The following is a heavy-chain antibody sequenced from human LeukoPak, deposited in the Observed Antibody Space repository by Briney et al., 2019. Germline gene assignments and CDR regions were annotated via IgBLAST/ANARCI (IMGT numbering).Heavy chain of an antibody. D-gene: IGHD5-24*01. CDR3: AREMRATISRYFDL. CDR2: ISSSGSTI. J-gene: IGHJ2*01. V-gene: IGHV3-11*04. Sequence: GGSLRLSCAASGFTFSDYYMSWIRQAPGKGLEWVSYISSSGSTIYYADSVKGRFTISRDNAQNSLSLQMNSLRAEDTAVYYCAREMRATISRYFDLWGRGTLVTVSS. CDR1: GFTFSDYY.